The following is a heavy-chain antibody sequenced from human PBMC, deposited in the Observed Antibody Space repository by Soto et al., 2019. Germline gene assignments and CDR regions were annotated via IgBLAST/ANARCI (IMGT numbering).Heavy chain of an antibody. J-gene: IGHJ6*02. CDR2: INPSGGST. D-gene: IGHD6-19*01. CDR3: ARDSIAVAGYYYGMDV. Sequence: QVQLVQSGAEVKKPGASVKVSCKASGYTFTSYYMHWVRQAPGQGLEWMGIINPSGGSTSYAQKFQGRVTMTRDTSTSTVYMELSSLRSEATAVYYCARDSIAVAGYYYGMDVWGQGTTVTVSS. V-gene: IGHV1-46*01. CDR1: GYTFTSYY.